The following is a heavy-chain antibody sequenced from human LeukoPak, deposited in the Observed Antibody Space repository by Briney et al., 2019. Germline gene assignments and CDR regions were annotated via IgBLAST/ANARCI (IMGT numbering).Heavy chain of an antibody. V-gene: IGHV3-11*01. CDR1: GVTLSIYA. CDR3: ATLHFYAMGV. CDR2: ISGSGTDT. J-gene: IGHJ6*01. Sequence: GGSLRLSCAASGVTLSIYAMSWARQAPGKGLEWVAFISGSGTDTFYADSVKGRFFISKDNTRDSLSPQMTSLSAEDTAMYYCATLHFYAMGVWGQGTTVTVSS.